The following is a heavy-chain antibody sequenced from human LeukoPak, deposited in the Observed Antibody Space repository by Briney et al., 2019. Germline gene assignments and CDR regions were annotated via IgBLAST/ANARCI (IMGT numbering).Heavy chain of an antibody. V-gene: IGHV3-48*01. Sequence: PGGSLRLSCAASGFAFSSYSMNWVRRAPGKGLEWLSHISSSSSTIYFADSVKGRFTISRDNAKNSLYLQMNSLRAEDTAVYYCARGSSVVALDWGQGTLVTVSS. CDR2: ISSSSSTI. D-gene: IGHD2-15*01. J-gene: IGHJ4*02. CDR3: ARGSSVVALD. CDR1: GFAFSSYS.